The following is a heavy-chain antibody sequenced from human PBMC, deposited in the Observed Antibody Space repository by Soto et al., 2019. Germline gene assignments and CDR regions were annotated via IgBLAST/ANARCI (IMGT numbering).Heavy chain of an antibody. J-gene: IGHJ4*02. V-gene: IGHV4-39*01. CDR2: IYYSGST. CDR1: GGSISSSINY. CDR3: ARHNPCFDY. Sequence: PSETLSLTCSVSGGSISSSINYWGWIRQPPGKGLEWIGSIYYSGSTYYNPSLKSRVTISADTSKNQFSLKLNSVTAADTAVYYCARHNPCFDYWGQGTLVTVSS.